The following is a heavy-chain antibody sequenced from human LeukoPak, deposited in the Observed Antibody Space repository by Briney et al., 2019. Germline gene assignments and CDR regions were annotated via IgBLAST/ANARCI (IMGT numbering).Heavy chain of an antibody. CDR2: IKQDGSEK. CDR3: ARAVGQPWILPYFDY. Sequence: GGSLRLSCAASGFTFSSYWMSWVRQAPGKGLEWVANIKQDGSEKYYVDSVKGRFTISRDNAKNSLYLQMNSLRAEDTAVYYCARAVGQPWILPYFDYWGQGTLVTVSS. CDR1: GFTFSSYW. V-gene: IGHV3-7*01. J-gene: IGHJ4*02. D-gene: IGHD5-18*01.